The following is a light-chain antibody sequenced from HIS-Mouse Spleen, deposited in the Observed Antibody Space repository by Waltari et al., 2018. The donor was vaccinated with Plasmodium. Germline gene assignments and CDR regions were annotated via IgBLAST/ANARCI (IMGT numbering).Light chain of an antibody. V-gene: IGLV1-51*01. CDR2: DNN. CDR3: GTWDSSLSAGVV. Sequence: QSVLTQPPSVSAAPGQTVTIPCSGSSPDLWHHYLPLYQQLPGTAPKLLIYDNNKRPSGIPDRFSGSKSGTSATLGITGLQTGDEADYYCGTWDSSLSAGVVFGGGTKLTVL. J-gene: IGLJ2*01. CDR1: SPDLWHHY.